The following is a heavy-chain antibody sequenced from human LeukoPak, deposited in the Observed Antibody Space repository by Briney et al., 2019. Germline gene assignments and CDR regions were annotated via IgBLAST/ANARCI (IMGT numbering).Heavy chain of an antibody. CDR3: ARVFDSGSQAYFYYMDV. D-gene: IGHD3-10*01. Sequence: SETLSLTCTVSGGSISSGSYYWSWIRQPAGKGLEWIGRIYTSGSTNYNPSLKSRVTISVDTSKNQFSLKVSSVTAADTAVYYCARVFDSGSQAYFYYMDVWGKGTTVTISS. CDR2: IYTSGST. J-gene: IGHJ6*03. V-gene: IGHV4-61*02. CDR1: GGSISSGSYY.